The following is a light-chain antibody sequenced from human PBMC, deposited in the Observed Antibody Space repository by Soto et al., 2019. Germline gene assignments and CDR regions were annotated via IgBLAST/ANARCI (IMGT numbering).Light chain of an antibody. CDR3: GTWDSSLSGGV. CDR2: DNN. V-gene: IGLV1-51*01. J-gene: IGLJ2*01. CDR1: SYNIGSNY. Sequence: QSVLTQPPSVSAAPGQKVTISCSGSSYNIGSNYVSWYQQLPGTAPKLLIYDNNERPSGIPDRFSGSKSGASATLGITGLQTGDEGDDYCGTWDSSLSGGVFGGGTKLTVL.